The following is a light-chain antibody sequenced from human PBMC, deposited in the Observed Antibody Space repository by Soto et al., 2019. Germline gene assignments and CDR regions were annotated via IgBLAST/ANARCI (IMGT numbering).Light chain of an antibody. Sequence: QSALTQPASVSGSPGQSITISCTGTSSDIGAYNYVSWYQQHPGKSPKRMIYDVSNRPSGVSNRFSGSKSCNSASLTSSGLQAEHEADYYCSSYTSNYTLVFGGGIKLTVL. J-gene: IGLJ3*02. CDR1: SSDIGAYNY. CDR2: DVS. CDR3: SSYTSNYTLV. V-gene: IGLV2-14*03.